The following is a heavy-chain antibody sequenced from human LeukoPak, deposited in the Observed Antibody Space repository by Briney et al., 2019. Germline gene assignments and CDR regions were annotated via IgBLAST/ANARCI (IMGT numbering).Heavy chain of an antibody. Sequence: SVKVSCKASGYTFTSYYMHWVRQAPGQGLEWMGGIIPIFGTANYAQKFQGRVTITADKSTSTAYMELSSLRSEDTAVYYCARDGPPGHWLSNPLGYYYYYMDVWGKGTTVTVSS. CDR1: GYTFTSYY. J-gene: IGHJ6*03. CDR3: ARDGPPGHWLSNPLGYYYYYMDV. CDR2: IIPIFGTA. D-gene: IGHD3-9*01. V-gene: IGHV1-69*06.